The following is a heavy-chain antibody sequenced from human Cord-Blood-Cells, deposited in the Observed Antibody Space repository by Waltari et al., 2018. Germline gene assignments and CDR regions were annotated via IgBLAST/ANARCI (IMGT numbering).Heavy chain of an antibody. CDR1: GYTFTSYA. CDR3: ARVFASSSSWYDY. CDR2: INAGNGNT. D-gene: IGHD6-13*01. Sequence: QVQLVQSGAEVKKPGASVKVSCKASGYTFTSYAMHWVRQAPGQRIEWMGWINAGNGNTKYSQKFQGRVTITRDTSASTAYMELSSLRSEDTAVYYCARVFASSSSWYDYWGQGTLVTVSS. J-gene: IGHJ4*02. V-gene: IGHV1-3*01.